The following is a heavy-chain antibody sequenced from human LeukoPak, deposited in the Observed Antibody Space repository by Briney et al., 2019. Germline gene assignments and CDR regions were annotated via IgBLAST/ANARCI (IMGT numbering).Heavy chain of an antibody. Sequence: QVQLVESGGGVVQPGRSLRLSCAASGFTFRSHGMHWVRQAPGKGLEWVAVIWYDGSSKYYADSVKGRFTISRDDSKNTLYLQMNSLRADDTAVYYCARVAASDELDYWGQGTLVTVSS. CDR3: ARVAASDELDY. CDR2: IWYDGSSK. V-gene: IGHV3-33*01. D-gene: IGHD1-26*01. CDR1: GFTFRSHG. J-gene: IGHJ4*02.